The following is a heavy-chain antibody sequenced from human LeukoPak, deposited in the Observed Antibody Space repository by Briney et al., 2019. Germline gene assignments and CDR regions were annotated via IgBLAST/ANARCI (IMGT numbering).Heavy chain of an antibody. CDR3: AGGGSQLVHPEVY. CDR2: INPNSGGT. D-gene: IGHD1-26*01. CDR1: GYTFTGYY. V-gene: IGHV1-2*02. Sequence: ASVKVSCKASGYTFTGYYMHWVRQAPGQGLEWMGWINPNSGGTNYAQKFQGRVTFTADTSIGTAYMELNSLRSDDTAVYFCAGGGSQLVHPEVYWGQGTLVTVSS. J-gene: IGHJ4*02.